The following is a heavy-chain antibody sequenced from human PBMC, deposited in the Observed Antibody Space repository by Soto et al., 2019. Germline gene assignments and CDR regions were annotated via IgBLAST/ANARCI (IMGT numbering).Heavy chain of an antibody. CDR3: VRDRYSSSGWFDP. J-gene: IGHJ5*02. CDR1: GARVSSYSAA. Sequence: SQTPSLTCAISGARVSSYSAAWNWIRQSPSGGLEWLGRTYYRSRFFSDYAESVKSRIIINPDTSKNQFSLQLQSVTPEDTAVYYCVRDRYSSSGWFDPWGQGTPVTVSS. V-gene: IGHV6-1*01. CDR2: TYYRSRFFS. D-gene: IGHD3-10*01.